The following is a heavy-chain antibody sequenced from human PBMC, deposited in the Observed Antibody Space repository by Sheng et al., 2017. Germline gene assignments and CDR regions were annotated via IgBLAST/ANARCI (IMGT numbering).Heavy chain of an antibody. CDR1: GYTFINNG. V-gene: IGHV1-18*01. CDR2: ISVFNGNT. D-gene: IGHD3-16*01. Sequence: QVQLVQSGAEVKKPGASVKVSCKASGYTFINNGISWARQAPGQGLEWMGWISVFNGNTNYAQKFQGRVTLTTETSTSTAYMELRSLRSDDTAVYYCVTDQGGFFDPWGQGTLVTVSS. CDR3: VTDQGGFFDP. J-gene: IGHJ5*02.